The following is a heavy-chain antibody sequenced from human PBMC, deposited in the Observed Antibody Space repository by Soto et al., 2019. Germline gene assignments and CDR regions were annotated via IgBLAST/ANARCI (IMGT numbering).Heavy chain of an antibody. J-gene: IGHJ6*02. CDR3: ARAGRGIVVVGCPGYYGMNV. CDR2: INPSGGST. Sequence: ASVKVSCKASGYAFSSYYMNWVRQAPGHGREWLGVINPSGGSTSYAQRVQGRVTRTRDTSTSTGYMELSSLRSEDTSVYYCARAGRGIVVVGCPGYYGMNVWG. D-gene: IGHD3-22*01. CDR1: GYAFSSYY. V-gene: IGHV1-46*01.